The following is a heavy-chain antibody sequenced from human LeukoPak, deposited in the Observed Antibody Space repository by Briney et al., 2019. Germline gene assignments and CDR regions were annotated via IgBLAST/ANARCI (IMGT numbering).Heavy chain of an antibody. J-gene: IGHJ6*02. D-gene: IGHD2-15*01. CDR2: INHSGST. Sequence: SETLSLTCAVYGGSFSDYYWTWIRQPPGKGLEWIGEINHSGSTNYNPSLKSRVTISVDTSKKQFFLRLSSVTAADTAVYYCARGPSTSPLAEDIVVVVAAYYGMDVWGQGTTVTVSS. CDR3: ARGPSTSPLAEDIVVVVAAYYGMDV. CDR1: GGSFSDYY. V-gene: IGHV4-34*01.